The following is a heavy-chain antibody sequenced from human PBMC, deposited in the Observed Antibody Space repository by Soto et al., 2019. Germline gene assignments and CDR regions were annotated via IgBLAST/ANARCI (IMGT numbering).Heavy chain of an antibody. CDR3: ARALSMAQYYYYMDV. J-gene: IGHJ6*03. CDR1: GYTFTTYG. Sequence: QVQLVQSGPEVKKPGASVKVSCKASGYTFTTYGISWVRQAPGQGLEWMGWISPYNGDTHYAERFQGRLTMTTDPSATSAYMELRTLSSDDRAVYFCARALSMAQYYYYMDVWGKGTTVTVSS. CDR2: ISPYNGDT. V-gene: IGHV1-18*01.